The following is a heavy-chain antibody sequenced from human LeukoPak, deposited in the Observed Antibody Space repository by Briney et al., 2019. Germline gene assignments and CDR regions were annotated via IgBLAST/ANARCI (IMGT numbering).Heavy chain of an antibody. CDR2: ISYSGST. Sequence: SETLSLTCTVSGGSVTSGNYHWTWIRQPPGKGLEWIGYISYSGSTDYNPSLRGRVTMSLDRPRNQFSLKLYSVSAADTAVSYCAAWQTIIFDYWGQGSLVTVSS. D-gene: IGHD5-24*01. V-gene: IGHV4-61*01. CDR1: GGSVTSGNYH. CDR3: AAWQTIIFDY. J-gene: IGHJ4*02.